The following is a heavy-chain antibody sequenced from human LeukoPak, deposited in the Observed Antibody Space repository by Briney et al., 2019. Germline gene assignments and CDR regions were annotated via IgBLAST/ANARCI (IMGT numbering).Heavy chain of an antibody. CDR2: MNPDTGNT. Sequence: GASVKVSCKASGYTFTSYDINWVRQATGQGLEWMGWMNPDTGNTGYAQKFQGRVTMTRNTSISTAYTELSSLRSEDTAVYYCASFALFGQFLIDYWGQGTLVTVSS. J-gene: IGHJ4*02. CDR3: ASFALFGQFLIDY. V-gene: IGHV1-8*01. CDR1: GYTFTSYD. D-gene: IGHD3-3*01.